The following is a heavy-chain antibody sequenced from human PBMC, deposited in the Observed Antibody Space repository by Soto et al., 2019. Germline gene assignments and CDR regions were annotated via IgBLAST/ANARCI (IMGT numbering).Heavy chain of an antibody. CDR1: GYSFTSYW. V-gene: IGHV5-51*01. CDR2: IYPADSDT. CDR3: ARLPQYTRGPDF. J-gene: IGHJ4*02. Sequence: PGESLKISCKGSGYSFTSYWIASVRQMPGKGLEWMGVIYPADSDTRYSPSFQGQVTISADKSFSTAYLQWSSLKASDTAMYYCARLPQYTRGPDFWGQGTLVTVS. D-gene: IGHD6-19*01.